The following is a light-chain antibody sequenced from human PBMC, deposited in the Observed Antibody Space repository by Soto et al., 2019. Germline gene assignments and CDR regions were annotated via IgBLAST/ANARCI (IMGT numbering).Light chain of an antibody. CDR2: DAS. J-gene: IGKJ1*01. CDR3: QQYTNTNNPWM. V-gene: IGKV1-5*01. CDR1: QTISTW. Sequence: DIQVTQSPPTLSASVGDRVTITCRACQTISTWMAWYQQKPGKAPKLLVYDASTLQSGVASRFSGSGSGTEFTLIISGLQPDDSATYYCQQYTNTNNPWMFGQGTKVDIK.